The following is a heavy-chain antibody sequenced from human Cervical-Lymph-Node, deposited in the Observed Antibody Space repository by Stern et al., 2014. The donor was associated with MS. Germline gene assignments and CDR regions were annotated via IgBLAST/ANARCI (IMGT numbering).Heavy chain of an antibody. CDR1: GFTFDDYA. D-gene: IGHD2-2*01. J-gene: IGHJ6*02. CDR2: ISWISGSI. Sequence: EVQLVESGGGLVQPGRSLRLSCAASGFTFDDYAMHWVRQAPGKGLEWVSGISWISGSIGYAASVKGRFTISRDNAKNSLYLQMNSLRAEDTALYYCAKGPVVDYGMDVWGQGTTVTVSS. V-gene: IGHV3-9*01. CDR3: AKGPVVDYGMDV.